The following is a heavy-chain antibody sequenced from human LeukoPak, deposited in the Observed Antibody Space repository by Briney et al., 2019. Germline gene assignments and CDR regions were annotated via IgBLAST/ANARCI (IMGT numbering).Heavy chain of an antibody. D-gene: IGHD5-18*01. CDR1: GFTFSSYA. CDR2: ISGSGGST. J-gene: IGHJ4*02. CDR3: AKDLYSYGYPLDY. Sequence: GGSLRLSCAASGFTFSSYAMSWVRQAPGKGLEWVSAISGSGGSTYYPDSVKGRFTISRDNSKNTLYLQMNSLRAEDTAVYYCAKDLYSYGYPLDYWGQGTLVTVSS. V-gene: IGHV3-23*01.